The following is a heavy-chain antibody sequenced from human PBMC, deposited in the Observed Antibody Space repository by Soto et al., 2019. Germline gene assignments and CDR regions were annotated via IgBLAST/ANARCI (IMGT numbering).Heavy chain of an antibody. CDR3: AKESLFPSIQGIITN. Sequence: EVRLSESGGGLARPGGSLRLSCEASGLNFAGYAMSWVRQAPGKGLDWVSSLSSSGEKTYYSDSVRGRFTISRDNTKNTVYLQMNTLSADDTAVYFCAKESLFPSIQGIITNWGPGVVVTVSS. CDR2: LSSSGEKT. D-gene: IGHD2-2*01. V-gene: IGHV3-23*01. J-gene: IGHJ4*02. CDR1: GLNFAGYA.